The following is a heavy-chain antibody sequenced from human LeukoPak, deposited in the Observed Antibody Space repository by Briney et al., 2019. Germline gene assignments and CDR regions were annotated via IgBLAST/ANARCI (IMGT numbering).Heavy chain of an antibody. J-gene: IGHJ4*02. CDR3: VKDFRSLPENTGYDY. CDR1: GFTFSSYA. D-gene: IGHD5-18*01. CDR2: ISSNGGST. Sequence: GGSLRLSCSASGFTFSSYAMHWVRQAPGKGLEYVSAISSNGGSTYYADSVKGRFTISRDNSKNTLYLQMSSLRAEDAAVYYCVKDFRSLPENTGYDYWGQGTLVTVSS. V-gene: IGHV3-64D*06.